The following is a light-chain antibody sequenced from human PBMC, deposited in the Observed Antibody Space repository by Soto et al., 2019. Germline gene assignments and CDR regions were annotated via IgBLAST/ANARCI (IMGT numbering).Light chain of an antibody. CDR3: QQNYGTPGT. CDR1: QSINNW. J-gene: IGKJ1*01. Sequence: DIQMTQSPPTLSASVGDRFTMTCRASQSINNWLAWYQQKPGKAPKLLIYKASTLKSGVPSRFSGSGSGTEFTLTISSLQPEDFATYYCQQNYGTPGTFGQGTKVDIK. CDR2: KAS. V-gene: IGKV1-5*03.